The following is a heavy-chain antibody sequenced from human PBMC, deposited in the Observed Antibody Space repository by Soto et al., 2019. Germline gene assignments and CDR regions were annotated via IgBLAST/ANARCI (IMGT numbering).Heavy chain of an antibody. D-gene: IGHD2-8*01. CDR2: IYSGERT. V-gene: IGHV3-23*01. J-gene: IGHJ5*02. CDR1: GFSLRDYA. Sequence: EVQLLESGGGLVQPGGSLKLSCAVSGFSLRDYAMSWVSQAPGKGLEWVSSIYSGERTYYADSVEGRFTISRGQSKKTVYLHMTGLTDGDTAVYYCAPRQLYTGIDWFDPWGQGTLVTVSS. CDR3: APRQLYTGIDWFDP.